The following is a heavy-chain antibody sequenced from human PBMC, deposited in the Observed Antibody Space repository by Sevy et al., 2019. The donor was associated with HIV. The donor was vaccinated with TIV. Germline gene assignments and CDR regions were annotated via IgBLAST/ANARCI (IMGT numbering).Heavy chain of an antibody. CDR1: GYTFTNYA. CDR3: ARDQTAARKGLDY. V-gene: IGHV1-3*01. D-gene: IGHD5-12*01. J-gene: IGHJ4*02. CDR2: INVGNGNT. Sequence: ASVKVYCKASGYTFTNYALHWVRQAPGQSLEWMGWINVGNGNTRYSQKFQDRFTITRGTSASTAYMELNSLTSEDTAVYYCARDQTAARKGLDYWGQGTLVTVSS.